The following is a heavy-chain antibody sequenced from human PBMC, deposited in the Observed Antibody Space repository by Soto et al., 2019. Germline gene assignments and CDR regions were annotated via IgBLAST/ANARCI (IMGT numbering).Heavy chain of an antibody. CDR1: GFTFSSYA. D-gene: IGHD2-2*01. V-gene: IGHV3-20*04. J-gene: IGHJ6*02. CDR3: VRDLTGGRGPAACHPVAYYYAIDA. CDR2: ISWNSGFI. Sequence: GGSLRLSCAASGFTFSSYAMSWVRQAPGKGLEWVSGISWNSGFIGYADSVKGRFTISRDNAKNSLYLQMNSLRAEDTALYFCVRDLTGGRGPAACHPVAYYYAIDAWAQGTTLTVSS.